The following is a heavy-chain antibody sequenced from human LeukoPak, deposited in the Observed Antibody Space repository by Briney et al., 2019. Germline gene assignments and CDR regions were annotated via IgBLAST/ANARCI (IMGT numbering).Heavy chain of an antibody. J-gene: IGHJ4*02. CDR2: INPSGGST. Sequence: ASVKVSCKASGYTFTSYYMHWVRQAAGQGLEWMGIINPSGGSTSYAQKFQGRVSMTRDMSTSTVYMELSSLRSEDTAVYYCARDFAPLSYYFDYWGQGTLVTVSS. V-gene: IGHV1-46*01. CDR1: GYTFTSYY. CDR3: ARDFAPLSYYFDY.